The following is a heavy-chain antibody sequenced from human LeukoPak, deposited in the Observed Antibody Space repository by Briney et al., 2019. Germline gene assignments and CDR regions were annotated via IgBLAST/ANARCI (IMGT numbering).Heavy chain of an antibody. Sequence: GASVKVSCKASGYSFTSFGISWVRQAPGQGLEWMGWISGYNGNTNYAEKLQGRVTMTTHTSTSTAYMELRSLRSDDTAVYYCAREDSRRGSRGYFDYWGQGTLVTVSS. CDR1: GYSFTSFG. J-gene: IGHJ4*02. V-gene: IGHV1-18*01. CDR2: ISGYNGNT. D-gene: IGHD6-13*01. CDR3: AREDSRRGSRGYFDY.